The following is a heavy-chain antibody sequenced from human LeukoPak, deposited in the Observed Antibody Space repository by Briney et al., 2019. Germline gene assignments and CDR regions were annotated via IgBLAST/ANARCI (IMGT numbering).Heavy chain of an antibody. CDR2: TSSSSSYI. J-gene: IGHJ4*02. Sequence: GGSLRLSCAASGYTFSSYSMNWVRQAPGKGLEWVSSTSSSSSYIYYADSVKGRFTISRDNAKNSLYLQMNSLRAEDTAVYYCARDLRQYYDFWSGYFPFDYRGQGTLATVSS. V-gene: IGHV3-21*01. CDR3: ARDLRQYYDFWSGYFPFDY. D-gene: IGHD3-3*01. CDR1: GYTFSSYS.